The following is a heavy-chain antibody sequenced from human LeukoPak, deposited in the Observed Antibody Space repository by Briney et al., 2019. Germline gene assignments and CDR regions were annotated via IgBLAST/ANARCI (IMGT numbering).Heavy chain of an antibody. J-gene: IGHJ4*02. CDR2: ISSSSSYT. CDR1: GFTLIDYY. V-gene: IGHV3-11*06. D-gene: IGHD3-16*01. CDR3: ARMMSAIDY. Sequence: GGSLRLSCAASGFTLIDYYVSWIRQAPGKGLEWVAYISSSSSYTNYADSVKGRFTISRDNAKNSLFLQMNSLRAEDTAVYYCARMMSAIDYWGQGTLVTVSS.